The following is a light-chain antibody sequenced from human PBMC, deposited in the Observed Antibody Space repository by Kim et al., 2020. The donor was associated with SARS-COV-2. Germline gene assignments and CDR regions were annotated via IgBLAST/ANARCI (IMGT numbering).Light chain of an antibody. V-gene: IGKV1-9*01. J-gene: IGKJ2*01. Sequence: ASVGDSVAITGRASQGISSNLAWYQQTQGKAPNRLIYAASTLQSGVPSKFSGSGSGTDFTLTISSLQPEDFATYYCQQLNSYPRTFGQGTKLEIK. CDR3: QQLNSYPRT. CDR2: AAS. CDR1: QGISSN.